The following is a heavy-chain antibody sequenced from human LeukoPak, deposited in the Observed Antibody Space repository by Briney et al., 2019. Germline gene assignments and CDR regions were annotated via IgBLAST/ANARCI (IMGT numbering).Heavy chain of an antibody. V-gene: IGHV1-69*13. CDR2: IIPIFGTA. CDR1: GGTFSSYA. J-gene: IGHJ4*02. Sequence: SVKVSCKASGGTFSSYAISWVRQAPGQGLEWMGGIIPIFGTANYAQKFQGRVTITADESTSTAYMELSSLRSEDTAVYYCARRKAAAGSPFDYWGQGTLVTVSS. CDR3: ARRKAAAGSPFDY. D-gene: IGHD6-13*01.